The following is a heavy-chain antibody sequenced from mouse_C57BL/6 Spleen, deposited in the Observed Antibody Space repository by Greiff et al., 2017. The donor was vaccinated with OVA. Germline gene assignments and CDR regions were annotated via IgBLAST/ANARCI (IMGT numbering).Heavy chain of an antibody. D-gene: IGHD2-4*01. Sequence: EVKLMESGAELVRPGSSVKMSCKTSGYTFTSYGINWVKQRPGQGLEWIGYIYIGNGYTEYNEKFKGKATLTSDTSSSTAYMQLSSLTSEDSAIYFCARSHYDYDWYFDVWGTGTTVTVSS. J-gene: IGHJ1*03. CDR3: ARSHYDYDWYFDV. CDR2: IYIGNGYT. CDR1: GYTFTSYG. V-gene: IGHV1-58*01.